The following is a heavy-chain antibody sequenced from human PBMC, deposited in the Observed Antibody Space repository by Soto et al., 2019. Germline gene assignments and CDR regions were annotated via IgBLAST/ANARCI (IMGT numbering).Heavy chain of an antibody. D-gene: IGHD3-16*01. CDR2: VFRDGKT. V-gene: IGHV3-53*01. J-gene: IGHJ4*02. CDR1: GLTVSSNS. Sequence: EVQLVESGGGLTQLGGSQRLSVAASGLTVSSNSMSWVRQAPGKGLEWVAIVFRDGKTYHAESVKGRFTVSRDKSKNTLDLQMNTLRAEDTAVYYCARGDFDCWGQGTLVTVSS. CDR3: ARGDFDC.